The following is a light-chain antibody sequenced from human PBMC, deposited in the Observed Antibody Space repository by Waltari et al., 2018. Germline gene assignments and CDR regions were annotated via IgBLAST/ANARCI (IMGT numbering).Light chain of an antibody. J-gene: IGLJ2*01. CDR2: DKN. CDR1: SLRSYY. Sequence: TQDPSVSVAMGQTVRITCQGDSLRSYYTTRYQQRQGQAPILVMYDKNSRPSGVPDRFSGSSSDDTASLTITGAQAEDEAYYYCHSRDASGSGGAFGGGTKLTVL. V-gene: IGLV3-19*01. CDR3: HSRDASGSGGA.